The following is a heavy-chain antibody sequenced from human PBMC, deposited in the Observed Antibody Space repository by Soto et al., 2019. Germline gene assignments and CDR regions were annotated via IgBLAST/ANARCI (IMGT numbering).Heavy chain of an antibody. CDR1: GFTFSTYS. D-gene: IGHD1-26*01. J-gene: IGHJ4*01. CDR3: ARVIVGAYVEGDFDS. V-gene: IGHV3-48*01. CDR2: ISRSSTTI. Sequence: HPGGSLRLSCAASGFTFSTYSMNWVRQAPGKGLEWVSYISRSSTTIYYADSVKGRFTISRDNAKNSLHLQMNSLRAEDTALYYCARVIVGAYVEGDFDSWGRGTPVTVSS.